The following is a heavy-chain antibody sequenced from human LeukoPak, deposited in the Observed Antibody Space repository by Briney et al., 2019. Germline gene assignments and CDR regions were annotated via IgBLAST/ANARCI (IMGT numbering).Heavy chain of an antibody. CDR3: AGITMVRGVTPSLHFDY. V-gene: IGHV4-59*01. D-gene: IGHD3-10*01. J-gene: IGHJ4*02. CDR2: IYYSGST. CDR1: GGSISSYY. Sequence: SETLSLTCTVSGGSISSYYWSWIRQPPGKGLERIGYIYYSGSTNYNPSLKSRVTISVDTSKNQFSLKLSSVTAADTAVYYCAGITMVRGVTPSLHFDYWGQGTLVTVSS.